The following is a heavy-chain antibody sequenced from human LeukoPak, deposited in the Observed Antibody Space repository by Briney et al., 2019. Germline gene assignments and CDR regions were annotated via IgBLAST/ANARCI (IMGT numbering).Heavy chain of an antibody. J-gene: IGHJ3*02. CDR2: ISGSGGST. V-gene: IGHV3-23*01. CDR1: GFTFSSYA. Sequence: GGSLRLSCAASGFTFSSYAMSWVRQAPGKGLEWVSAISGSGGSTYYPDSVKGRFTISRDNAKNTLYLQMNSLRAEDMALYYCAKEGKWRAFDIWGQGTMVTVSS. D-gene: IGHD5-12*01. CDR3: AKEGKWRAFDI.